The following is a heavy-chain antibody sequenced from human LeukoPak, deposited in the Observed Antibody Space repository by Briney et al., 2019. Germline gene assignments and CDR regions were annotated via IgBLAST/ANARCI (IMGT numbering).Heavy chain of an antibody. J-gene: IGHJ4*02. CDR1: GFTFSSYA. CDR3: AKSRGNWNSVFDY. Sequence: LLGGSLRLSCAASGFTFSSYAMSWVRQAPGKGLEWVSAISGSGGSTYYADSVKGRFTISRDNSKNTLSLQMNSLRADDTAIYYCAKSRGNWNSVFDYWGQGTLVTVSS. V-gene: IGHV3-23*01. D-gene: IGHD1-7*01. CDR2: ISGSGGST.